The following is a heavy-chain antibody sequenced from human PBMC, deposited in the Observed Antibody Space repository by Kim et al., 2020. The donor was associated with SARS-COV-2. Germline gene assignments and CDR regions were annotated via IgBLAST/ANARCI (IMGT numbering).Heavy chain of an antibody. D-gene: IGHD3-10*01. CDR3: AGTARRGMSFGEFDGFDP. V-gene: IGHV1-18*01. Sequence: ASVKVSCKASGYTFTSYGISWVRQAPGQGLEWMGWISAYNGNTHYAQKLQGRVTITTDTSTSTAYMELRSLRSDDNAVYYCAGTARRGMSFGEFDGFDPWGQGTLVTVSS. CDR1: GYTFTSYG. CDR2: ISAYNGNT. J-gene: IGHJ5*02.